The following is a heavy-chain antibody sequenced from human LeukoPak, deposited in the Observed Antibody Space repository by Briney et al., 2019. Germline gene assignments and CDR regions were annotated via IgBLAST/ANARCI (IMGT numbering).Heavy chain of an antibody. J-gene: IGHJ5*02. CDR1: GYTFTGYY. V-gene: IGHV1-2*02. Sequence: ASVKVSCKASGYTFTGYYIHWVRQAPGQGLEWMGWINPKSGDTRYEQKFQGRVTMTRDTSISTAYMELSSLRSEDTAFYYCATDHSMANTAWWFDPWGQGTLVTVSS. CDR3: ATDHSMANTAWWFDP. CDR2: INPKSGDT. D-gene: IGHD5-24*01.